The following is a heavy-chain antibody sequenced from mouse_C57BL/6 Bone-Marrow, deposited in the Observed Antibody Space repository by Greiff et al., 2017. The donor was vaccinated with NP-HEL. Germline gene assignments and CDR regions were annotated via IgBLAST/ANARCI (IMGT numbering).Heavy chain of an antibody. CDR2: IYIGNGYT. CDR3: ARSKWLRRYWYFDV. J-gene: IGHJ1*03. CDR1: GYTFTSYG. Sequence: DVKLQESGAELVRPGSSVKMSCKTSGYTFTSYGINWVKQRPGQGLEWIGYIYIGNGYTEYNEKFKGKATLTSDTSSSTAYMQLSSLTSADSAIYFCARSKWLRRYWYFDVWGTGTTVTVSS. V-gene: IGHV1-58*01. D-gene: IGHD2-2*01.